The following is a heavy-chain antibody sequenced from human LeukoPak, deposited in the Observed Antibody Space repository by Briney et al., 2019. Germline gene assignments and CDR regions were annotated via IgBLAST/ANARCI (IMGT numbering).Heavy chain of an antibody. V-gene: IGHV4-34*01. D-gene: IGHD4-17*01. Sequence: SETLSLTCAVYGGSFSDYFWNWIRQTPGKGLEWIGEINHGGGTNYNPSLKSRATISVDTSKKQFSLNLTSVTAADTAVHYCARGEDGTGDYRPAYFDSWGQGTLVTVSS. CDR2: INHGGGT. CDR3: ARGEDGTGDYRPAYFDS. J-gene: IGHJ4*02. CDR1: GGSFSDYF.